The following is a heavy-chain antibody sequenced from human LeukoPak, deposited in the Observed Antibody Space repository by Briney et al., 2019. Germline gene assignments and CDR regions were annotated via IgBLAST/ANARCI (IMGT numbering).Heavy chain of an antibody. CDR1: GYTFTSYG. CDR2: ISAYNGNT. J-gene: IGHJ6*04. Sequence: ASVKVSCKASGYTFTSYGISWVRQAPGQGLEWMGWISAYNGNTNYAQKLQGRVTMTTDTSTSTAYMGLRSLRSDDTAVYYCARDRAPPYYYYGMDVWGKGTTVTVSS. V-gene: IGHV1-18*04. CDR3: ARDRAPPYYYYGMDV.